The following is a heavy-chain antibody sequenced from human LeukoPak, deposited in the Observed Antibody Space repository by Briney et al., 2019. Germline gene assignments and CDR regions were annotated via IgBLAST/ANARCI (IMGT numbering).Heavy chain of an antibody. Sequence: SETLSLTCTVSGGSISSGDYYWSWIRQPPGKGLEWIGYIYYSGSAYYNPSLKSRVTISVDTSKNQFSLKLSSVTAADTAVYYCARGNMNHDAFDIWGQGTMVTVSS. CDR1: GGSISSGDYY. CDR2: IYYSGSA. CDR3: ARGNMNHDAFDI. J-gene: IGHJ3*02. D-gene: IGHD1-14*01. V-gene: IGHV4-30-4*01.